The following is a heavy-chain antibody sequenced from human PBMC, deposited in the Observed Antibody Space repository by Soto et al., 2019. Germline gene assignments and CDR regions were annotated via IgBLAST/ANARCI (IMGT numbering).Heavy chain of an antibody. V-gene: IGHV1-69*12. CDR2: IIPIFGTA. CDR1: GGTFSGYA. Sequence: QVQLVQSGAEVKKPGSSVKVSCMASGGTFSGYAISWGRQAPGQGLEWMGGIIPIFGTANYAQKFQGRVTITADESTSTAYMELSSLRSEDTAVYYCARVSSSWYKDYFDYWGQGTLVTVSS. D-gene: IGHD6-13*01. CDR3: ARVSSSWYKDYFDY. J-gene: IGHJ4*02.